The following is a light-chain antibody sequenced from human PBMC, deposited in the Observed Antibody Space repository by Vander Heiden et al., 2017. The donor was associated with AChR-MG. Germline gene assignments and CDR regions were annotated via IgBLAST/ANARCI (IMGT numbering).Light chain of an antibody. Sequence: QSALTQPASVSGSPGQSITISCTGTTKDIGSYNYVAWYQQHPGKAPQLMIYDDRKRPSGFAIRFSGSKSGNTASLTISVLQAEDEADYYCSSYTSDSTLVFGGGTKLTVL. CDR1: TKDIGSYNY. CDR2: DDR. CDR3: SSYTSDSTLV. V-gene: IGLV2-14*03. J-gene: IGLJ2*01.